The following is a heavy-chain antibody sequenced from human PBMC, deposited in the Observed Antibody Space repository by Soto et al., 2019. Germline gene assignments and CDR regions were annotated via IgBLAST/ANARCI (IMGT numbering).Heavy chain of an antibody. CDR2: ISAYNGNT. V-gene: IGHV1-18*04. Sequence: ASVKVSCKASGYTFSGYYIHWLRQAPGQGLEWMGWISAYNGNTNVPQNLQGRVILTTDTSTDTAYMELRSLRSDDTAMYYCARVRSPGHPPYNWFDPWGQGTLVTVSS. CDR3: ARVRSPGHPPYNWFDP. CDR1: GYTFSGYY. J-gene: IGHJ5*02.